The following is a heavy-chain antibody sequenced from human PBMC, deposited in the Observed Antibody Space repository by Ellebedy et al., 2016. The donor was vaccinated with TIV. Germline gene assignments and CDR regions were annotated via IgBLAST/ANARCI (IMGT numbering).Heavy chain of an antibody. CDR1: GFTFNSYD. J-gene: IGHJ4*02. CDR3: AKLLLSYDSLTGPEY. D-gene: IGHD3-9*01. Sequence: GESLKISXAASGFTFNSYDMHWVRQAPGKGLEWVAITWHDANDKYYADAVRGRFTISRDNSKNTLYLQMNSLRADDTVVYYCAKLLLSYDSLTGPEYWGQGTLVTVSS. V-gene: IGHV3-30*02. CDR2: TWHDANDK.